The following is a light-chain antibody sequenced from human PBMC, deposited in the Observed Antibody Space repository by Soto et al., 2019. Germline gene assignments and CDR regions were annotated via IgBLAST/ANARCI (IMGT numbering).Light chain of an antibody. V-gene: IGKV3-20*01. CDR1: QSVPNNR. CDR3: QQYGTSRRT. J-gene: IGKJ2*01. Sequence: EIVLTQSPGTLSLSPGERATLSCRASQSVPNNRLAWYQQKPGQAPRLLIYAASSRATGIPDRVSGSGSGTDFTLTISRLEPEDFAVYYCQQYGTSRRTFGQGTKLEIK. CDR2: AAS.